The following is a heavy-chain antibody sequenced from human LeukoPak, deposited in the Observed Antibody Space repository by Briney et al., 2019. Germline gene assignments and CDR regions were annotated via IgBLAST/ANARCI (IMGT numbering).Heavy chain of an antibody. D-gene: IGHD3-10*01. CDR1: GGTFSSYA. CDR2: IIPILGIA. J-gene: IGHJ3*02. Sequence: SVKVSCKASGGTFSSYAISWVRQAPGQGLEWMGRIIPILGIANYAQKFQGRVTITADKSTSTAYMELSSLRSEDTAVYYCARNYYGSGSHRAFDIWGQGTMVTVSS. CDR3: ARNYYGSGSHRAFDI. V-gene: IGHV1-69*04.